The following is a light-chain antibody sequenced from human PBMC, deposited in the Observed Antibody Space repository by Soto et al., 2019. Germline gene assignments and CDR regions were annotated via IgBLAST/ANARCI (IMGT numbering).Light chain of an antibody. J-gene: IGKJ1*01. CDR1: RSLLQSDGKNY. V-gene: IGKV2-28*01. CDR2: AGS. CDR3: MQALQSPWT. Sequence: DIVMTQSPLSLSVTPREPASISCRSDRSLLQSDGKNYLAWYLQQPGRSPQLLIYAGSVRASGVPDRFSGSGSGTELTLKISRVEAEYVGVYYCMQALQSPWTFGQGNKVEIK.